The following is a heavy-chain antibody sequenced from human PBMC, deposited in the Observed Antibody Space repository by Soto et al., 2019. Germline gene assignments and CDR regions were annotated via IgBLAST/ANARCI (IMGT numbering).Heavy chain of an antibody. J-gene: IGHJ4*02. D-gene: IGHD3-3*01. CDR1: GFPFSSYA. CDR3: AKELPYYDFWSGQTDFDY. V-gene: IGHV3-23*01. CDR2: ISGSGGST. Sequence: PGGSLRLSCAASGFPFSSYAMSWVRQAPGKGLEWVSAISGSGGSTYYADSVKGRFTISRDNSKNTLYLQMNSLRAEDTAVYYCAKELPYYDFWSGQTDFDYWGQGTLVNVSS.